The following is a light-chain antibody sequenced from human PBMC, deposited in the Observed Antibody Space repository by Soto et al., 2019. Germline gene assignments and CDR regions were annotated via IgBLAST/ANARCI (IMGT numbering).Light chain of an antibody. Sequence: DIQMTQSPSCLSASVGDVVTITCRASQSITSYLNWHQQKPGKAPNVLINVASTLRSGVPSRFSGSGSGTDFNLTINSLQPEDFATYFCQQSFTTPLTFGGGTKVDI. V-gene: IGKV1-39*01. CDR3: QQSFTTPLT. CDR1: QSITSY. J-gene: IGKJ4*01. CDR2: VAS.